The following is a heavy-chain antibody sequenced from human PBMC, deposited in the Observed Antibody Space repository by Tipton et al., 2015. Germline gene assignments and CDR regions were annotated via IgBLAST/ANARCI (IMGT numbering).Heavy chain of an antibody. Sequence: SLRLSCAASGFTFRSYAMSWVRQAPGKGLEWVSAVSATGRSTYYADSVKGRFTISRDNSNNTLDLQMNSLRVEDTAVYYCANAGYSSSGWGGYFEDWGQGTLVAVSS. CDR3: ANAGYSSSGWGGYFED. CDR1: GFTFRSYA. D-gene: IGHD6-19*01. V-gene: IGHV3-23*01. CDR2: VSATGRST. J-gene: IGHJ1*01.